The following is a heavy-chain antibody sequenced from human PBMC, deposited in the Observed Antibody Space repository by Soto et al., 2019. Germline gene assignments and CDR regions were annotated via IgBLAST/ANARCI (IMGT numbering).Heavy chain of an antibody. J-gene: IGHJ6*03. CDR1: GFTFSSYA. CDR2: ISGSGGST. Sequence: PGGSLRLSCAASGFTFSSYAMSWVRQAPWKGLEWVSAISGSGGSTYYADSVKGRFTISRDNSKNTLYLQMNSLRAEDTAVYYCAKGITMVRGVITSPYYMDVWGKGTTVTVSS. D-gene: IGHD3-10*01. V-gene: IGHV3-23*01. CDR3: AKGITMVRGVITSPYYMDV.